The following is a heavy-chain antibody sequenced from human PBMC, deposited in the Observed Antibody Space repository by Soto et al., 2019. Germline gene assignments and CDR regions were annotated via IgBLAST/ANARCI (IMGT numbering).Heavy chain of an antibody. CDR2: ISGSGVGT. V-gene: IGHV3-64*01. J-gene: IGHJ6*03. CDR1: GFTFRGYA. D-gene: IGHD6-6*01. Sequence: GGSLRLSCASSGFTFRGYAMSWVRQAPGKGLEYVSGISGSGVGTYYANSVQGRFTISRDNSKNTVYLQMGSLRPEDMAVYYCARRARPDFYYMDVWGKGTTVTVSS. CDR3: ARRARPDFYYMDV.